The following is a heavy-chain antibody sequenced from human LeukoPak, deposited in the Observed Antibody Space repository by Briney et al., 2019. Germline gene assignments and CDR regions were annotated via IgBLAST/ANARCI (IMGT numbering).Heavy chain of an antibody. V-gene: IGHV3-23*01. CDR3: AKGGLSRAGLDF. J-gene: IGHJ4*02. CDR1: GFTFSSYA. Sequence: GGSLRLSCAASGFTFSSYAMTWVRQAPGRGLEWASSISDRDHNTYYADSVKGRFTISSDNSKNTLYLQMNSLRAEDTAVYYCAKGGLSRAGLDFWGQGTLVTVSS. CDR2: ISDRDHNT. D-gene: IGHD5/OR15-5a*01.